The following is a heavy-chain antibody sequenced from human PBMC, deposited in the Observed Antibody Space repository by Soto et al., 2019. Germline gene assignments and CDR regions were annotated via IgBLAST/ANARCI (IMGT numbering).Heavy chain of an antibody. CDR1: GYTFTNYN. Sequence: QVQPLQPGAEAKKPGASVKVSCKASGYTFTNYNINWVRQATGQGLEWMGWMNPNSGNTGYAQKFQGRVTMTRSTSISTAYMELSSLRSEDTAVYYCAREDYYGSGSYAYWGQGTLVTVSS. V-gene: IGHV1-8*01. J-gene: IGHJ4*02. CDR2: MNPNSGNT. CDR3: AREDYYGSGSYAY. D-gene: IGHD3-10*01.